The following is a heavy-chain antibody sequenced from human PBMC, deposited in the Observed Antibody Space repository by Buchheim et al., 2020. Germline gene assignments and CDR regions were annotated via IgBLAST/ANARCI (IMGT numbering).Heavy chain of an antibody. J-gene: IGHJ5*02. D-gene: IGHD4-17*01. CDR2: IIHDGSEK. CDR1: RFTFSDYW. V-gene: IGHV3-7*01. CDR3: AVTNWFNP. Sequence: EVQVVESGGGLVQPGGSLRLSCAASRFTFSDYWMSWVRQAPGKGLEWVANIIHDGSEKYYVDSVKGRFTISRDNARNILYLQMNSLRVEDTAVYYCAVTNWFNPWGQGTL.